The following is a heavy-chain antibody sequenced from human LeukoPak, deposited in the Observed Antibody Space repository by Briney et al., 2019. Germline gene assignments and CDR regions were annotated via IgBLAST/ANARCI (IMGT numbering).Heavy chain of an antibody. CDR1: GYTFNGFY. V-gene: IGHV1-2*02. CDR2: INPNSGGT. Sequence: ASVKVSCKASGYTFNGFYLHWVRQAPGQGLEWMGWINPNSGGTNYAQKFQGRVTMTRDTSISTAYMELSRLRSDDTAVYYCARWMATVTTPKYWGPGTLVTVSS. CDR3: ARWMATVTTPKY. D-gene: IGHD4-11*01. J-gene: IGHJ4*02.